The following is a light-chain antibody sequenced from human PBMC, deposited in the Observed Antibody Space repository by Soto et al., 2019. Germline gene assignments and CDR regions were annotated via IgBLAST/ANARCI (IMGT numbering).Light chain of an antibody. V-gene: IGKV3-11*01. J-gene: IGKJ3*01. CDR3: QQRSTWPFT. CDR2: DAS. Sequence: EIVLTQSPATLSLSPGERATLSCRASQSVSSYLAWYQQKPGQAPRLLIYDASNRATGIPARCSVSGSGTDFTLTISSLEPEDFAVYYCQQRSTWPFTFGPGTKVDV. CDR1: QSVSSY.